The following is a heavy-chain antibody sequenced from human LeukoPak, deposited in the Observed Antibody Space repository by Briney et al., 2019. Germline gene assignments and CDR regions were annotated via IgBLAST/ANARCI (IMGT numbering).Heavy chain of an antibody. CDR3: ASSLSSGWGPVDDY. CDR1: GFTFDDYA. D-gene: IGHD6-19*01. Sequence: GGSLRLSCAASGFTFDDYAMHWVRQAPGKGLEWVSLISGDGGSTYYADSVKGRFTISRDNSKNSLYLQMNSLRGEDTAVYYCASSLSSGWGPVDDYWGQGIMVTVSS. J-gene: IGHJ4*02. CDR2: ISGDGGST. V-gene: IGHV3-43*02.